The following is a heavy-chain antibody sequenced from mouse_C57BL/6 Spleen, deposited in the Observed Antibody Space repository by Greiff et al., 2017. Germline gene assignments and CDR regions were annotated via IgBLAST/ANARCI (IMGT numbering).Heavy chain of an antibody. CDR1: GYTFTDYE. J-gene: IGHJ1*03. CDR3: TRKGDFDV. V-gene: IGHV1-15*01. CDR2: IDPETGGT. Sequence: QVQLQQSGAELVRPGASVTLSCKASGYTFTDYEMHWVKQTPVHGLEWIGAIDPETGGTAYNQKFKGKAILTADKSASTAYMELRSLTAEDSAVYYCTRKGDFDVWGTGTTVTVSS.